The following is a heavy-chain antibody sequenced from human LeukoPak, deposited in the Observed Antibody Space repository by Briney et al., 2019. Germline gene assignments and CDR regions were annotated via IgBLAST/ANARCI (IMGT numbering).Heavy chain of an antibody. V-gene: IGHV4-39*01. CDR1: GGSLSSSSYY. J-gene: IGHJ4*02. Sequence: PSETLSLTCTVSGGSLSSSSYYWGWLRQPPGKGLEWLGSIYYSGSTYYNPSLKSRVTISVDTSKNQFSLKLSSVTAADTAVYYCARLGGVIVIPGEYFDYWGQGTLVTVSS. D-gene: IGHD3-16*02. CDR2: IYYSGST. CDR3: ARLGGVIVIPGEYFDY.